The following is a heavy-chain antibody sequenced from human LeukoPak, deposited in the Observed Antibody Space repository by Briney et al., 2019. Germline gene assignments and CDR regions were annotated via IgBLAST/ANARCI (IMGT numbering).Heavy chain of an antibody. CDR3: ASSFYYDSRDY. Sequence: PSETLSLTCVVYGGSFSGYFWSCIRQPPGKGLEWIGEITPSGSTNYSPSLKSRVSISIDTSKKKLSLRLTSVTAADSAVYYCASSFYYDSRDYWGQGTLVTVSS. V-gene: IGHV4-34*01. J-gene: IGHJ4*02. CDR2: ITPSGST. CDR1: GGSFSGYF. D-gene: IGHD3-22*01.